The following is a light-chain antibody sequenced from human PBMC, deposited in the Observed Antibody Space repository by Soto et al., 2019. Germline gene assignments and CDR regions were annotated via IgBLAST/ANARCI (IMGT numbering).Light chain of an antibody. CDR3: SSYTSSSTDVV. Sequence: QSALTQPASVSGSPGQSITISCTGTSSDVGGYNYVSWYQLHPGKAPKVMIYDVSSRPSGVSNHFSGSKSGNTASLTISGLQAEDEADYYCSSYTSSSTDVVFGGGTKLTVL. J-gene: IGLJ2*01. CDR2: DVS. CDR1: SSDVGGYNY. V-gene: IGLV2-14*01.